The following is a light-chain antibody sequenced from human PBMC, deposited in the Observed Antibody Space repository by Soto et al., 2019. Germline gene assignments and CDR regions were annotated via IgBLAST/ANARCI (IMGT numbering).Light chain of an antibody. Sequence: QSVLTQPPSVSGAPGQRVTISCTGSSSNIGAGYDVHWYQQLPGTAPKLLIYGNSNRPSGVPDRFSGSKSGNSASLAIPGLHAEDEADYYCQSYDSSLSGSDVVFGGGTKVTVL. CDR1: SSNIGAGYD. V-gene: IGLV1-40*01. J-gene: IGLJ2*01. CDR3: QSYDSSLSGSDVV. CDR2: GNS.